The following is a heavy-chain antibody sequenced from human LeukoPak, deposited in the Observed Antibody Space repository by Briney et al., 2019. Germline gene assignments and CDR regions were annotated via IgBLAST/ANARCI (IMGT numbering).Heavy chain of an antibody. D-gene: IGHD3-10*01. CDR1: GDSVSSNSAA. CDR2: TYYRSKWYN. Sequence: SQTPSLTCAISGDSVSSNSAAWNWIRQSPSRGLEWLGRTYYRSKWYNDYAVSVKSRITINPDTSKNQFSLQLNSVTLEDTAVYYCARVTEAYYYGSGSYWSWFDPWGQGTLVTVSS. V-gene: IGHV6-1*01. J-gene: IGHJ5*02. CDR3: ARVTEAYYYGSGSYWSWFDP.